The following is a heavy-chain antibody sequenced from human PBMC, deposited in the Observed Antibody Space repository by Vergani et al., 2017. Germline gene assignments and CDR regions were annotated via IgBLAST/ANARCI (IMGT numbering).Heavy chain of an antibody. CDR1: GYTFTGYY. V-gene: IGHV1-2*02. CDR2: INPNSGGT. CDR3: ARASSGGYSNYRGGSGMDV. D-gene: IGHD4-11*01. Sequence: QVQLVQSGAEVKKPGASVKVSCKASGYTFTGYYMHWVRQAPGQGLEGMGWINPNSGGTNYAQKFQGRVTMTRDTSISTAYMELSRLRSDDTAVYYCARASSGGYSNYRGGSGMDVWGQGTTVTVSS. J-gene: IGHJ6*02.